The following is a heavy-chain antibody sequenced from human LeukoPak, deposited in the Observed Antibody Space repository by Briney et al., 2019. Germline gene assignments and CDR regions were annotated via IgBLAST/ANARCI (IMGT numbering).Heavy chain of an antibody. CDR1: GGSISSGNW. CDR3: ARHSSGRDFFDY. Sequence: SETLSLTCAVSGGSISSGNWWSWVRQPPGKGLEWIGEIYHSGSTNYNPSLKSRVTISVDKSKNQFSLKLTSVTAADTAVYYCARHSSGRDFFDYWGQGTLVTVSS. D-gene: IGHD3-10*01. CDR2: IYHSGST. V-gene: IGHV4-4*02. J-gene: IGHJ4*02.